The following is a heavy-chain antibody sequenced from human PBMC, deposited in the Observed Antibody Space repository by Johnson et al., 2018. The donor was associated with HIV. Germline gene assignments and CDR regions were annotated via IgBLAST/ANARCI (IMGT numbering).Heavy chain of an antibody. Sequence: QVQLVESGGGVVQPGRSLRLSCAASGFTFSSYGMHWVRQAPGKGLEWVAVIWYDGSNKYYADSVKGRFTISRDNSKNTLYLQMNSLRAEDTAVYYCAKEDPVRGYSGYVDAFDIWGQGTMVTVSS. V-gene: IGHV3-33*06. CDR3: AKEDPVRGYSGYVDAFDI. CDR2: IWYDGSNK. CDR1: GFTFSSYG. D-gene: IGHD5-12*01. J-gene: IGHJ3*02.